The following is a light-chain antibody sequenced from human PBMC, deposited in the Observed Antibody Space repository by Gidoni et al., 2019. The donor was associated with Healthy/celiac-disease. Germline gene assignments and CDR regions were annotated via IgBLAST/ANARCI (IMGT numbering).Light chain of an antibody. J-gene: IGKJ1*01. CDR1: QSISSY. V-gene: IGKV1-39*01. Sequence: DIQMTQSPSSLSASVGDRVNITCRASQSISSYLNWYQQKPGKAPKLLIYAASSLQSGVPSRFSGSGSGTDFTLTISSRQPEDFATYYCQQSYSTSWTFGQGTKVEIK. CDR2: AAS. CDR3: QQSYSTSWT.